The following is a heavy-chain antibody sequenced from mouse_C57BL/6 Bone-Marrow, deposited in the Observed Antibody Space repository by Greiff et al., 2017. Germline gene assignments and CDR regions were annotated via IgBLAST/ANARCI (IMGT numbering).Heavy chain of an antibody. D-gene: IGHD1-1*01. CDR3: ATFYYYGSSYPAWFAY. J-gene: IGHJ3*01. V-gene: IGHV1-69*01. CDR1: GYTFTSYW. Sequence: QVHVKQPGAELVMPGASVKLSCKASGYTFTSYWMHWVKQRPGQGLEWIGEIDPSDSYTNYNQKFKGKSTLTVDKSSSTAYMQLSSLTSEDSAVYYCATFYYYGSSYPAWFAYWGQGTLVTVSA. CDR2: IDPSDSYT.